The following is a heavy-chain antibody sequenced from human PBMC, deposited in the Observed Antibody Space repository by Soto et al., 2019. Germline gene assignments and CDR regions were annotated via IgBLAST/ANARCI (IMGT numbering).Heavy chain of an antibody. Sequence: GGSKRVSCAAAGFTISSYSMNWVRQATGKGLEWVSSISSSSSYIYYADSVKGRFTISRDNAKNSLHLQMNSLRAEDTAVYYCARDPYANDFGDYVVVRGAFDIWGQGTMVTVSS. CDR3: ARDPYANDFGDYVVVRGAFDI. J-gene: IGHJ3*02. D-gene: IGHD4-17*01. V-gene: IGHV3-21*01. CDR1: GFTISSYS. CDR2: ISSSSSYI.